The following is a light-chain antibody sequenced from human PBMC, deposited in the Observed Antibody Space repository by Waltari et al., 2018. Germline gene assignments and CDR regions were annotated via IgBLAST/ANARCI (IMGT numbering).Light chain of an antibody. V-gene: IGLV2-23*01. Sequence: ISCTGTSSDVGSYKLVSWYQQHPGKAPRLMIYADSNRPSGSSNRFSGSKSGNTASLTISGLQAEDEAAYYCCSYAGSSTVKFGEGTYLTVL. J-gene: IGLJ2*01. CDR1: SSDVGSYKL. CDR3: CSYAGSSTVK. CDR2: ADS.